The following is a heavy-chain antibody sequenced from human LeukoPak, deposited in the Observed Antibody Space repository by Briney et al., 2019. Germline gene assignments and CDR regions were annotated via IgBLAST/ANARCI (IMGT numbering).Heavy chain of an antibody. J-gene: IGHJ3*01. Sequence: GSLSLSCAASGFTFRSYSMNWVRQAPGKGLEWVSSISSSSSYIYYADSVKGRFTISRDNAKNSLYLQMNSLRAEDTAVYYCAKVSTYGDDYHDAFYVWGQGTIVTVSS. CDR1: GFTFRSYS. CDR3: AKVSTYGDDYHDAFYV. V-gene: IGHV3-21*04. D-gene: IGHD4-17*01. CDR2: ISSSSSYI.